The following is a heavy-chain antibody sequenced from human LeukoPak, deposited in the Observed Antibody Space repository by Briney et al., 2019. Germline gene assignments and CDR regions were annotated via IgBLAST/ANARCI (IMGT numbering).Heavy chain of an antibody. J-gene: IGHJ4*02. D-gene: IGHD3-10*01. Sequence: GASVKVSCKISGYGLSILSIHWVRQAPGEGPQWVGGIDPQDGQTIYAQPFHGRATISEDTFSDTAYLELNSLRSEDTALYYCATHLDRSYYYFDFWGQGTLVIVSS. V-gene: IGHV1-24*01. CDR3: ATHLDRSYYYFDF. CDR1: GYGLSILS. CDR2: IDPQDGQT.